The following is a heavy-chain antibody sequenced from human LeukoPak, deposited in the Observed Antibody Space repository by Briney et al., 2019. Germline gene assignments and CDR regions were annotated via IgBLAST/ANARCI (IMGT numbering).Heavy chain of an antibody. CDR1: GFSLRNKA. Sequence: GGSLRLSCTASGFSLRNKAMTWFRQAPAKGLEWVVAISTSGGSTSYAYSVKGRFTISRDVSKSTLSLQMYSLRNEDTATYYCAKDAGAPGTSDWHFDRWGRGTLVTVSS. CDR2: ISTSGGST. V-gene: IGHV3-23*01. CDR3: AKDAGAPGTSDWHFDR. J-gene: IGHJ2*01. D-gene: IGHD3-10*01.